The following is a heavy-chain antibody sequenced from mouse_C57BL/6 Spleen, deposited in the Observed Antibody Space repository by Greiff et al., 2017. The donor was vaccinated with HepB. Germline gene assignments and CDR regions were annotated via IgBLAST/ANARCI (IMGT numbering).Heavy chain of an antibody. J-gene: IGHJ4*01. Sequence: EVKIEESGPGMVKPSQSLSLTCTVTGYSITSGYDWHWIRHFPGNKLEWMGYISYSGSTNYNPSLKSRISITHDTSKNHFFLKLNSVTTEDTATYYCARGGYYGMDYWGQGTSVTVSS. CDR3: ARGGYYGMDY. V-gene: IGHV3-1*01. CDR1: GYSITSGYD. CDR2: ISYSGST.